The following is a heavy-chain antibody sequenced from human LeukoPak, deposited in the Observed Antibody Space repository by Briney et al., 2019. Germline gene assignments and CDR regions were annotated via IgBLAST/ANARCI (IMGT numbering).Heavy chain of an antibody. J-gene: IGHJ4*02. V-gene: IGHV4-59*08. CDR2: VYYSAST. CDR3: AKYTGTYFDY. D-gene: IGHD7-27*01. CDR1: GGSISRYY. Sequence: SETLSLTCTVSGGSISRYYWSWIRQPPGKGLEWIGYVYYSASTNYNPSLKSRVTMSVDTSKNQFSLKLSSVTAADTAVYYCAKYTGTYFDYWGQGTLVTVSS.